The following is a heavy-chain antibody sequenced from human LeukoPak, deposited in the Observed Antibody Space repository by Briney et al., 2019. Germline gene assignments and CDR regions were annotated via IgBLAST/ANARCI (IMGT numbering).Heavy chain of an antibody. J-gene: IGHJ4*02. V-gene: IGHV4-34*01. Sequence: SETLSLTCGVYGGSLSGFYWNWIRQPPGKGLEWLGEIHHSGSTSNNPSLKSRVTISIDTSKNQSSLNLSSVTAADTAVYYCARGYGGSYQYFDDWGQGTLVTVSS. D-gene: IGHD1-26*01. CDR1: GGSLSGFY. CDR3: ARGYGGSYQYFDD. CDR2: IHHSGST.